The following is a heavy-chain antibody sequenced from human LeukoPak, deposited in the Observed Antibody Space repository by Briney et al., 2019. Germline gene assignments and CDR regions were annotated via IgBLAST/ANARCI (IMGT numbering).Heavy chain of an antibody. CDR1: GGSISSYY. D-gene: IGHD3-22*01. CDR3: ASAPYYYDSSGLEY. J-gene: IGHJ4*02. V-gene: IGHV4-59*08. CDR2: IYYSGST. Sequence: PSETLSLTCTVSGGSISSYYWSWIRQPPGKGLEWIGYIYYSGSTNYNPSLESRVTISVDTSKNQFSLKLSSVTAADTAVYYCASAPYYYDSSGLEYWGQGTLVTVSS.